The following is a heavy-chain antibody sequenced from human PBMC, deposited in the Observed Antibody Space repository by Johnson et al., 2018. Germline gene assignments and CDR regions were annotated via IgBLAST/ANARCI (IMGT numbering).Heavy chain of an antibody. V-gene: IGHV4-34*01. J-gene: IGHJ6*03. CDR3: ARGRSSRGSPYYYYYMDV. CDR2: INHSGST. D-gene: IGHD3-16*01. CDR1: GGSFSGAF. Sequence: QVQLQQWGAGLLKXSETLSLTCAVSGGSFSGAFWSWIRQPPGKGLQWIGEINHSGSTNHNPSLMSRVTISVDTSKNQFSLKLSSVTAADTAVYYCARGRSSRGSPYYYYYMDVWGKGTTVTVSS.